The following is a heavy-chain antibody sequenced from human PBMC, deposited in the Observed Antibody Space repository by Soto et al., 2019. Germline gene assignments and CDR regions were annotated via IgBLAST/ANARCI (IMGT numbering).Heavy chain of an antibody. Sequence: QLQLQESGPGLVKPSETLSLTCIVSGGSTSRGSYYWGWIRQPPGKGLEWIGTIHYDGSTYYNPSLKSRLTISVDTSNNHFSLRLTSVTAADTAVYYCARHFCTGGPCYFDYWVQGTLVTVSS. V-gene: IGHV4-39*01. CDR1: GGSTSRGSYY. CDR3: ARHFCTGGPCYFDY. D-gene: IGHD2-8*02. CDR2: IHYDGST. J-gene: IGHJ4*02.